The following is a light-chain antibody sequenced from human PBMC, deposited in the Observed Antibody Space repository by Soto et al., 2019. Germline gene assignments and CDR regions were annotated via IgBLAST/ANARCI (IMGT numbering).Light chain of an antibody. CDR1: QSLSGNY. CDR3: RQYGSSRGT. CDR2: GAS. Sequence: NVLTQSPGTLSLSPGERATLSCMASQSLSGNYLAWYQQKPGQAPRLLIYGASSRATGIPERFSGSGSGTDFTLTISRLEPEDFAVYYCRQYGSSRGTFGQGTKVDIK. J-gene: IGKJ1*01. V-gene: IGKV3-20*01.